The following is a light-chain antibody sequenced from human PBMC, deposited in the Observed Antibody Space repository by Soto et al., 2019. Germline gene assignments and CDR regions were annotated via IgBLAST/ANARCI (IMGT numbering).Light chain of an antibody. Sequence: ALTQPASVSGSPGQSITISCTGTSSDVGSYNLVSWYQQHPGKAPKLMIYEVSKRPSGVSNRFSGSKSGNTASLTISGLQAEDEADYYCCSYAGSSTVVFGGGTKVTVL. CDR3: CSYAGSSTVV. CDR2: EVS. CDR1: SSDVGSYNL. J-gene: IGLJ2*01. V-gene: IGLV2-23*02.